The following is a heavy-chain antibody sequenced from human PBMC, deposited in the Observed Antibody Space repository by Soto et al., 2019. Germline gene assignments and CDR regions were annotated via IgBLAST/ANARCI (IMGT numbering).Heavy chain of an antibody. D-gene: IGHD1-1*01. Sequence: SVKVSCKASGGTFSSYTISWVRQAPGQGLEWMGRIIPILGIANYAQKFQGRVTITADKSTSTAYMELSSLRSEDTAVYYCARGTTGKGGPFDYWGQGTLVTVSS. CDR3: ARGTTGKGGPFDY. CDR1: GGTFSSYT. J-gene: IGHJ4*02. CDR2: IIPILGIA. V-gene: IGHV1-69*02.